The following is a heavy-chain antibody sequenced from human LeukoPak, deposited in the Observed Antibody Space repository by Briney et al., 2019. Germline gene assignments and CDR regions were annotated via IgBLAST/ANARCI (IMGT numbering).Heavy chain of an antibody. CDR1: GGSFSGYY. Sequence: KPSETLSLTCAVYGGSFSGYYWSWIRQPPGKGLEWIGEINHSGSTNYNPSLKSRVTISVDTSKNQFSLKLSSVTAADTAVYYCARSRDFWSGSPDYWGQGTLVTVSS. D-gene: IGHD3-3*01. CDR3: ARSRDFWSGSPDY. CDR2: INHSGST. V-gene: IGHV4-34*01. J-gene: IGHJ4*02.